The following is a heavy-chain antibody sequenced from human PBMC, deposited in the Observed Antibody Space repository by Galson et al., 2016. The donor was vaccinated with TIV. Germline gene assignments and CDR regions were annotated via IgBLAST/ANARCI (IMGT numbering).Heavy chain of an antibody. CDR2: IKNKIDGGTT. D-gene: IGHD1-7*01. CDR3: ATWDYHDNWFHP. J-gene: IGHJ5*02. CDR1: GFTFSNVW. Sequence: SLRLSCAASGFTFSNVWMNWFRQAPGMGLEWVGRIKNKIDGGTTDYGAPVKGRFTISRDDSKSTVCLQLNSLNSEDTGVYYCATWDYHDNWFHPWGQGTLVTVSS. V-gene: IGHV3-15*01.